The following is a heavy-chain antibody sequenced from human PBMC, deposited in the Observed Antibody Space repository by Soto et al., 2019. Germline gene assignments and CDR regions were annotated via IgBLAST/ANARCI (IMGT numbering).Heavy chain of an antibody. CDR1: GGTFSSYA. CDR3: ARGKSAAGTGTAFDY. Sequence: ASVKVSCKASGGTFSSYAISWVRQAPGQGLEWMGGIIPIFGTANYAQKFQGRVTITADESTSTAYMELSSLRSEDTAVYYCARGKSAAGTGTAFDYWGQGTLVTVSS. V-gene: IGHV1-69*13. CDR2: IIPIFGTA. J-gene: IGHJ4*02. D-gene: IGHD6-13*01.